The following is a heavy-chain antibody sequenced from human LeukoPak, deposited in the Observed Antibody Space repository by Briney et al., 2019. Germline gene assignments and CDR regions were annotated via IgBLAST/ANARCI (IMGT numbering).Heavy chain of an antibody. D-gene: IGHD1-26*01. CDR3: ARVVGAINQALDY. CDR2: INHSGST. Sequence: SETLSLTCAVYGGSFSGYYWSWIRQPPGKGLEWIGEINHSGSTNYNPSLKSRVTISVDTSKNQFSLKLSSVTAADTAVYYCARVVGAINQALDYWGQGTLVTVSS. J-gene: IGHJ4*02. CDR1: GGSFSGYY. V-gene: IGHV4-34*01.